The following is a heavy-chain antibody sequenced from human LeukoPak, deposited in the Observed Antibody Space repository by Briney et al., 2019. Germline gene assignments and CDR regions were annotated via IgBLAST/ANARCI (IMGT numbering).Heavy chain of an antibody. CDR2: IYTSAGT. D-gene: IGHD2-2*01. V-gene: IGHV4-4*07. CDR1: GGSISSYY. Sequence: PSETLSLTCTVAGGSISSYYWSWIRQPAGKALEWIGRIYTSAGTNYNPSLKSRVIMSVDTSKNQFSLKLSSVTAADTAVYYCARDVGYCGSTSCSNWFDPWGQGTLVTVSS. J-gene: IGHJ5*02. CDR3: ARDVGYCGSTSCSNWFDP.